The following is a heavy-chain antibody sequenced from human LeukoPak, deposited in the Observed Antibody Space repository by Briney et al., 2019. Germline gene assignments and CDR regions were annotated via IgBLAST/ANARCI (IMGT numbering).Heavy chain of an antibody. Sequence: GGSLRLSCAASGFTFSSYGMSWVRQAPGKGLEWVSAISGSGGSTYYADSVEGRFTISRDNSKNTLYLQMNSLRAEDTAVYYCAKNYGSSVNWFDPWGQGTLVTVSS. CDR2: ISGSGGST. J-gene: IGHJ5*02. CDR3: AKNYGSSVNWFDP. D-gene: IGHD3-10*01. V-gene: IGHV3-23*01. CDR1: GFTFSSYG.